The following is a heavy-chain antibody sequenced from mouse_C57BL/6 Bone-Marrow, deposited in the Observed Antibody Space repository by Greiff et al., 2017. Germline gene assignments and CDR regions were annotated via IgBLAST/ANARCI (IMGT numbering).Heavy chain of an antibody. Sequence: VMLVESGPGLVQPSQSLSITCTVSGFSLTSYGVHWVRQSPGKGLEWLGVIWRGGSTDYNAAFMYKLSITKDNSKSHVFFKMNSLQADDTAIYYCAMRRQGYFDVWGTGTTVTVSS. J-gene: IGHJ1*03. CDR2: IWRGGST. D-gene: IGHD6-1*01. CDR3: AMRRQGYFDV. CDR1: GFSLTSYG. V-gene: IGHV2-5*01.